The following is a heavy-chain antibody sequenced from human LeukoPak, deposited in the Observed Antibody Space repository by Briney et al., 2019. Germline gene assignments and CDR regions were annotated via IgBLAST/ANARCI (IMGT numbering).Heavy chain of an antibody. CDR1: GFSFSNCG. V-gene: IGHV3-15*01. CDR2: IKSKTDGGAT. Sequence: GGSLRLSCTTSGFSFSNCGVSWVRQAPGKGLEWVGRIKSKTDGGATDYAAHVKGRFTISRDDSKNMLYLQMNSLKTEDTAVYYCTAISSAWYRDYWGQGTLVTVSS. J-gene: IGHJ4*02. CDR3: TAISSAWYRDY. D-gene: IGHD6-19*01.